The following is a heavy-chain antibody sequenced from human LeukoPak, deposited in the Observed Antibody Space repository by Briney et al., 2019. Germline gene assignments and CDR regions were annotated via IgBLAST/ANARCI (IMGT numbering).Heavy chain of an antibody. J-gene: IGHJ4*02. CDR2: ISSDSSII. CDR3: ANTEYQRLGTDY. Sequence: GGSLRLSCAASGFTFGDYYMSWLRQPPGKRLEWVSYISSDSSIIYYADSVKGRFTISRDNAKNSLYLQMNSLRTDDTAVYYCANTEYQRLGTDYWGQGALVTVSS. CDR1: GFTFGDYY. D-gene: IGHD2-2*01. V-gene: IGHV3-11*04.